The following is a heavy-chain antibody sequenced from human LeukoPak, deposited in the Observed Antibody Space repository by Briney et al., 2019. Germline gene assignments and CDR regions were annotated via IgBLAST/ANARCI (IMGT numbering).Heavy chain of an antibody. CDR3: ALLAVASDFDY. Sequence: PGASLRLSCAASGFPFSIYEMNWVRQAPGKGPEWVSNIGSSGTTRYYADSVKGRFSISRDNTKNSLYLQMNSLRVEDTGVYYCALLAVASDFDYWGQGALLTVSS. D-gene: IGHD6-19*01. CDR2: IGSSGTTR. J-gene: IGHJ4*02. V-gene: IGHV3-48*03. CDR1: GFPFSIYE.